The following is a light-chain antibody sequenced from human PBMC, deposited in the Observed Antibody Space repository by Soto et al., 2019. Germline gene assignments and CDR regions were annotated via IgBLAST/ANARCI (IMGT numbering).Light chain of an antibody. J-gene: IGKJ5*01. V-gene: IGKV3-15*01. CDR3: QQYDNWPLT. CDR2: GAS. CDR1: QSVGSD. Sequence: ETMMTQSPATLSMSPGERNTLSCRASQSVGSDLAWYQKRPGQAPRLLIYGASTRATGIPARFSGSGSGTEFTLTISSLQSEDFAVYYCQQYDNWPLTFGQGTRLEIK.